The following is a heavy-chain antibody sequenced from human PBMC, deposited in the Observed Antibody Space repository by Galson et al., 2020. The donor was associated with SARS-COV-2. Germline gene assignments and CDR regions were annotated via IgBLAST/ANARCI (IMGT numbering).Heavy chain of an antibody. Sequence: SETLSLTCTVSGGSISSSSYYWGWIRQPPGKGLEWIGSIYYSGSTYYNPSLKSRVTISVDTSKNQFSLKLSSVTAADTAVYYCARLITMIVVVITPWFDPWGQGTLVTVSS. D-gene: IGHD3-22*01. V-gene: IGHV4-39*01. J-gene: IGHJ5*02. CDR1: GGSISSSSYY. CDR2: IYYSGST. CDR3: ARLITMIVVVITPWFDP.